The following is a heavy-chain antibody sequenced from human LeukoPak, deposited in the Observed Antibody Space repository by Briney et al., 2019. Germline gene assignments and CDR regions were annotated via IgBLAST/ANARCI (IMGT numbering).Heavy chain of an antibody. V-gene: IGHV5-51*01. CDR2: IYPGDSDT. J-gene: IGHJ4*02. Sequence: GESLKISCKGSGYRFTTYWIGWVRQMPGKGLEWMGIIYPGDSDTRYSPSFQGQVTISADKSISTAYLQWSSLKASDTAMYYCARVTYYDSSGYPLDYWGQGTLVTVSS. CDR1: GYRFTTYW. CDR3: ARVTYYDSSGYPLDY. D-gene: IGHD3-22*01.